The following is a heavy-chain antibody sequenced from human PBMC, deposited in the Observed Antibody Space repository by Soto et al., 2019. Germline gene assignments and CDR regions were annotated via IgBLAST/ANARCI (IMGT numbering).Heavy chain of an antibody. CDR1: GFTFSSCA. V-gene: IGHV3-33*08. CDR2: IWYDGSNK. D-gene: IGHD5-12*01. Sequence: PGGSLRLSCAASGFTFSSCAMGWVRQAPGKGLEWVAVIWYDGSNKYYADSVKGRFTISRDNSKNTLYLQMNSLRAEDTAVYYCARDGGCRDGYTVGCNWFDPWGQGTLVTVSS. J-gene: IGHJ5*02. CDR3: ARDGGCRDGYTVGCNWFDP.